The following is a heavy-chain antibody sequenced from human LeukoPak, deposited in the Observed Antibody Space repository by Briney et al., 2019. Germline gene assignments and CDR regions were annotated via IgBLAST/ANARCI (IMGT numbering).Heavy chain of an antibody. CDR3: ARGRYCSGGSCYPRGNWFDP. V-gene: IGHV1-8*01. CDR2: MNPNSGNT. J-gene: IGHJ5*02. Sequence: VASVKVSCKASGYTFTSYDINWVRQATGQGLEWMGWMNPNSGNTGYAQKFQGRVTMTRNTSISTAYMELSSLRSEDTAVYYCARGRYCSGGSCYPRGNWFDPWGQGTLVTVSS. CDR1: GYTFTSYD. D-gene: IGHD2-15*01.